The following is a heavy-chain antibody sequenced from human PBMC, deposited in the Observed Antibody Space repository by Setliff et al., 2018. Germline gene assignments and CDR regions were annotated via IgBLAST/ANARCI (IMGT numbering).Heavy chain of an antibody. CDR2: IKQDGSVK. V-gene: IGHV3-7*03. CDR3: AKRGPYCSGGTCHYYFDY. Sequence: PGGSLRLSCAASGFTFSSYWMNWVRQAPGKGLEWVANIKQDGSVKNYVDSVKGRFSISRDNSKNTLYLQMNSLRAEDTAVYYCAKRGPYCSGGTCHYYFDYWGQGTLVTVSS. D-gene: IGHD2-15*01. J-gene: IGHJ4*02. CDR1: GFTFSSYW.